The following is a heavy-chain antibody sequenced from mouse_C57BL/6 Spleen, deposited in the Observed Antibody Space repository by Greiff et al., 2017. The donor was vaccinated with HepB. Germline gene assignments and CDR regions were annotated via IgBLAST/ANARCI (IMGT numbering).Heavy chain of an antibody. CDR2: IYPRDGST. CDR1: GYTFTSYD. J-gene: IGHJ3*01. Sequence: QVHVKQSGPELVKPGASVKLSCKASGYTFTSYDINWVKQRPGQGLEWIGWIYPRDGSTKYNEKFKGKATLTVDTSSSTAYMELHSLTSEDSAVYFCARGEEFAYWGQGTLVTVSA. CDR3: ARGEEFAY. V-gene: IGHV1-85*01.